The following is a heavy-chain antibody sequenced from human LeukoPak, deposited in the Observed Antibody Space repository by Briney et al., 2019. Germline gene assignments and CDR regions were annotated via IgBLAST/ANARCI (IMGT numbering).Heavy chain of an antibody. V-gene: IGHV1-69*13. J-gene: IGHJ4*02. D-gene: IGHD2-2*01. CDR1: GGTFSSHF. CDR3: ARAPGYCSSTSCYATYYFDY. Sequence: VASVKVSCKASGGTFSSHFISWVRQAPGQGLEWMGGINPIFGTDHCAQKFQGRVTITADESTSTAYMELSSLRSEDTAVYYCARAPGYCSSTSCYATYYFDYWGQGTLVTVSS. CDR2: INPIFGTD.